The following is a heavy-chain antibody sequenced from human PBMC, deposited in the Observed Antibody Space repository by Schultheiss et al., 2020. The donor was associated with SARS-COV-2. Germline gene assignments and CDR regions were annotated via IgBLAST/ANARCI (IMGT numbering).Heavy chain of an antibody. J-gene: IGHJ6*02. V-gene: IGHV3-48*01. Sequence: GGSLRLSCAASGFTFSSYSMNWVRQAPGKGLEWVSYISSSSSTIYYADSVKGRFTISRDNAKNSLYLQMNSLRAEDTAVYYCASPNSAAAILDYYYYGMDVWGQGTTVTVSS. CDR2: ISSSSSTI. CDR3: ASPNSAAAILDYYYYGMDV. CDR1: GFTFSSYS. D-gene: IGHD2-2*02.